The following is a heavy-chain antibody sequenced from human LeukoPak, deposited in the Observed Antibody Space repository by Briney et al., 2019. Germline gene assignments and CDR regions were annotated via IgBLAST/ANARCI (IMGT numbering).Heavy chain of an antibody. CDR3: ARLTGGGYQSRAFDI. CDR1: GYSFTSYW. J-gene: IGHJ3*02. V-gene: IGHV5-51*01. Sequence: GESLKIPCKGSGYSFTSYWIGWVRQMPGKGLEWMGIIYPGDSDTRYSPSFQGQVTISADKSISTAYLQWSSLKASDTAMYYCARLTGGGYQSRAFDIWGQGTMVTVSS. CDR2: IYPGDSDT. D-gene: IGHD5-12*01.